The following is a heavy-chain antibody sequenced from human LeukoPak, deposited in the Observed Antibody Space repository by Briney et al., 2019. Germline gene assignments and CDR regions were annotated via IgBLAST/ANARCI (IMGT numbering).Heavy chain of an antibody. CDR1: GFTFSSYS. V-gene: IGHV3-21*04. CDR2: ISSSSSYI. CDR3: AKHTIVGATTGYFDY. J-gene: IGHJ4*02. Sequence: GGSLRLSCAASGFTFSSYSMNWVRQAPGKGLEWVSSISSSSSYIYYADSVKGRFTISRDNSKNTLYLQMNSLRAEDTAVYYCAKHTIVGATTGYFDYWGQGTLVTVSS. D-gene: IGHD1-26*01.